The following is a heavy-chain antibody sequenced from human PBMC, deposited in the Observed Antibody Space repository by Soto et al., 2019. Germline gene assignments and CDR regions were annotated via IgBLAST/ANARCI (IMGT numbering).Heavy chain of an antibody. CDR2: FDAEDGAA. CDR3: ATDLFPFYADAWVTFRPADY. J-gene: IGHJ4*02. V-gene: IGHV1-24*01. CDR1: GYTLTELS. D-gene: IGHD3-16*02. Sequence: ASVKVSCKVSGYTLTELSMHWVRQAPGKGLEWMGVFDAEDGAASYAQNFQGRVTMTVDTSTDTAYMEVTSLRSEDTAVYYCATDLFPFYADAWVTFRPADYWGQRTQVTVSS.